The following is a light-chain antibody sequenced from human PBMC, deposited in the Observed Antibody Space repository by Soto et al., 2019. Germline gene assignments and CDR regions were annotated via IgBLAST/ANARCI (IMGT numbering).Light chain of an antibody. CDR2: DAS. V-gene: IGKV3-11*01. Sequence: IVLTQSPAPLSLSPGERATLSCRASQSVSSYLAWYQQKPGQAPRLLIYDASNRATGIPARFSGSGSGTDFTLTISSLEPEDFAVYYCQQRSNWPPTLGQGTKVDIK. J-gene: IGKJ1*01. CDR3: QQRSNWPPT. CDR1: QSVSSY.